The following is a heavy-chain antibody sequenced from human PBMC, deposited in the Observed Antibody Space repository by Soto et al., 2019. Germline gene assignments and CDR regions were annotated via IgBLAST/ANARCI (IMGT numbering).Heavy chain of an antibody. D-gene: IGHD6-13*01. Sequence: GGSLRLSCAASGFTFSSYAIHWVRQAPGKGLEWVAVISYDGSNKYYADSVKGRFTISRDNSKNTLYLQMNSLRAEDTAVYYCARDPQSIAAAGTFDYWGQGTLVTVSS. CDR3: ARDPQSIAAAGTFDY. V-gene: IGHV3-30-3*01. J-gene: IGHJ4*02. CDR2: ISYDGSNK. CDR1: GFTFSSYA.